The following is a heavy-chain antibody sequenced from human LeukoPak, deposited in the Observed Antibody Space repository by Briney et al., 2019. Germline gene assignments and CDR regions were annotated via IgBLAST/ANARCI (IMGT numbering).Heavy chain of an antibody. Sequence: SETLSLTCAVYGGSFSGYYWSWIRQPPGKGLEWIGEINHSGSTNYNPSLKSRVTISVDTSKNQFSLKLSSVTAADTAVYYCARGSSLITTKHYYYYMDVWGKGTTVTVSS. CDR1: GGSFSGYY. D-gene: IGHD3-16*01. CDR3: ARGSSLITTKHYYYYMDV. CDR2: INHSGST. J-gene: IGHJ6*03. V-gene: IGHV4-34*01.